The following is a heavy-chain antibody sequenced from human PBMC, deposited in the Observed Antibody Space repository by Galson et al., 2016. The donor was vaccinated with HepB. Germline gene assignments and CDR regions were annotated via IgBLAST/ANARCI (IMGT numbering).Heavy chain of an antibody. Sequence: TLSLTCTVSGDSISSGGHYWSWIRQHPETGLEWIGYVFHTGSTHYNPSLKSRVTISVDTSGDQFSLNLTSVTAADTAVYLCAGEVGRINDGSGGGYYFDYWGRGTLVTVSP. CDR3: AGEVGRINDGSGGGYYFDY. V-gene: IGHV4-31*03. CDR2: VFHTGST. D-gene: IGHD3-10*01. CDR1: GDSISSGGHY. J-gene: IGHJ4*02.